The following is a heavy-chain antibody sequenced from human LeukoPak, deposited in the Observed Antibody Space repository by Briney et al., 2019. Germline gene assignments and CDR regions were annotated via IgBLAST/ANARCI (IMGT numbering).Heavy chain of an antibody. D-gene: IGHD1-1*01. V-gene: IGHV4-59*08. CDR1: GGSINSYY. J-gene: IGHJ3*02. CDR2: IYYSGST. CDR3: AXHGXXYSAFDI. Sequence: SETLSLTCAVSGGSINSYYWSWIRQPPGKGLEWIGYIYYSGSTKYNPSLKSRVTISVDTSKNQFSLKLSSVTAADTAVYYCAXHGXXYSAFDIWGQGTMVXV.